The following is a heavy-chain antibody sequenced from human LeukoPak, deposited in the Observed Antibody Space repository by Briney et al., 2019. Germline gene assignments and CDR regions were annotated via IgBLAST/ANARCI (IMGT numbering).Heavy chain of an antibody. D-gene: IGHD3-22*01. CDR2: IYYSGST. Sequence: SETLSLTCTVSGGSISSYYWSWIRQPPGKGLEWIGYIYYSGSTNYNPSPKSRVTISVDTSKNQFSLRLSSVTAADTAVYYCAREYYYDSFGFDYWGQGTLVTVSS. CDR3: AREYYYDSFGFDY. J-gene: IGHJ4*02. CDR1: GGSISSYY. V-gene: IGHV4-59*08.